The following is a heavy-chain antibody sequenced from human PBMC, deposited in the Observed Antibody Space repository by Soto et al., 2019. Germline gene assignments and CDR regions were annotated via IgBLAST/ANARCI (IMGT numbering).Heavy chain of an antibody. J-gene: IGHJ4*02. CDR1: GGSISSGDYY. Sequence: TLSITCTVSGGSISSGDYYWSWIRQPPGKGLEWIGYIYYSGSTYYNPSLKSRVTISVDTSKNQFSLKLSSVTAADTAVYYCARHPKAARLVDYWGQGTLVTVSS. CDR2: IYYSGST. D-gene: IGHD6-6*01. CDR3: ARHPKAARLVDY. V-gene: IGHV4-30-4*01.